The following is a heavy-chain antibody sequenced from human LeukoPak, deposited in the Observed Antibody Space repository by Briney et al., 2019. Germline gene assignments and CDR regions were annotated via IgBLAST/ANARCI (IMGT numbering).Heavy chain of an antibody. V-gene: IGHV4-59*08. CDR2: IYYSGST. Sequence: SETLSLTCTVSGGSISSYYWSWIRQPPGKGLEWIGYIYYSGSTNYNPSLKRRVTISVDTSKNQFSLKLSSVTAADTAVYYCASHFSIVGAMASMDYWGQGTLVTVSS. CDR1: GGSISSYY. J-gene: IGHJ4*02. D-gene: IGHD1-26*01. CDR3: ASHFSIVGAMASMDY.